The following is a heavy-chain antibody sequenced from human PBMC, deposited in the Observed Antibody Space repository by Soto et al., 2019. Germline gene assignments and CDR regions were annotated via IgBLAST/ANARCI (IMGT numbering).Heavy chain of an antibody. Sequence: SETLSLTCAVYGGSFSGYYWSWIRQPPGKGLEWIGEINHSGSTNYNPSLKSRVTISVDTSKNQFSLKLSSVTAADTAVYYRARVGSADNWFDPWGQGTLVTVSS. CDR3: ARVGSADNWFDP. V-gene: IGHV4-34*01. J-gene: IGHJ5*02. CDR1: GGSFSGYY. D-gene: IGHD3-10*01. CDR2: INHSGST.